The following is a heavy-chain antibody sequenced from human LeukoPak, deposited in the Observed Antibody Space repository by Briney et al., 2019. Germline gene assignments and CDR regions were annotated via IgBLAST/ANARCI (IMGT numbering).Heavy chain of an antibody. J-gene: IGHJ4*02. CDR3: ATRMIDIVVVPAARPPY. D-gene: IGHD2-2*01. CDR2: ISSSSSYI. Sequence: GGSLRLSCAASGFTFSSYSMNWVRQAPGKGLEWVSSISSSSSYIYYADSVKGRFTISRDNAKNSLYLQMNSLRAEDTAVYYCATRMIDIVVVPAARPPYWGQGTLVTVSS. CDR1: GFTFSSYS. V-gene: IGHV3-21*01.